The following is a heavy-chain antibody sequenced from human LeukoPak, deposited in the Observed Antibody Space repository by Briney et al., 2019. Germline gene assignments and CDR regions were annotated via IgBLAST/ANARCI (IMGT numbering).Heavy chain of an antibody. CDR1: GYPISSGYY. D-gene: IGHD2-15*01. CDR3: AREAPRSSGYYSGGSCYDEWVGFDY. V-gene: IGHV4-38-2*02. Sequence: PSETLSLTCTVSGYPISSGYYWGWIRQPPGKGLEWIGSIYHSGSTYYNPSLKSRVTISVDTSKNQFSLKLSSVTAADTAVYYCAREAPRSSGYYSGGSCYDEWVGFDYWGQGTLVTVSS. CDR2: IYHSGST. J-gene: IGHJ4*02.